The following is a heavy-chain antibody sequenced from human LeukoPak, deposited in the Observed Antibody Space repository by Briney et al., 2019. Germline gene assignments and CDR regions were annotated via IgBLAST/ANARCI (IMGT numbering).Heavy chain of an antibody. CDR1: GFIFSDHY. J-gene: IGHJ4*02. CDR3: AYSGRFGELFD. Sequence: GGSLRLSCAASGFIFSDHYMTWIRQAPGKGLEWISYISTLGHTIYYADSVKGRFTISRDNAKNSLYLQMNNLRADDTAVYYCAYSGRFGELFDWGQGTLVTVSS. D-gene: IGHD3-10*01. CDR2: ISTLGHTI. V-gene: IGHV3-11*01.